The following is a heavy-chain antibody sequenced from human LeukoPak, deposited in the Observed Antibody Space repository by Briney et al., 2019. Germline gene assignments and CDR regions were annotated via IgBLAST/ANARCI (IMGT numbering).Heavy chain of an antibody. D-gene: IGHD4-17*01. J-gene: IGHJ3*02. Sequence: RGCLRLSCAASLFTPIDHGMHCVREAPGQGLEWGSPISGDGGSTDYADSVKVRFTISRDNSKNSMYLQMNSLRTEDTGLYYCAKGLLKYGDYGIDAFDIWGQGTMVTVSS. CDR3: AKGLLKYGDYGIDAFDI. CDR2: ISGDGGST. CDR1: LFTPIDHG. V-gene: IGHV3-43*02.